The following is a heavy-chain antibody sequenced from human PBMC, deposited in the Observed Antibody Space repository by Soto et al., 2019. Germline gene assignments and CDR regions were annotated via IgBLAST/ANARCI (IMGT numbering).Heavy chain of an antibody. CDR1: GGSFSGYY. J-gene: IGHJ5*02. CDR2: INHSGST. V-gene: IGHV4-34*01. D-gene: IGHD3-10*01. Sequence: QVQLQQWGAGLLKPSETLSLTCAVYGGSFSGYYWSWIRQPPVKGLEWIGEINHSGSTNYNPSLKSRVTISVDTSKNQFSLKLSSVTAADTAVYYCARGIRITMVRGVIARPGNWFDPWGQGTLVTVSS. CDR3: ARGIRITMVRGVIARPGNWFDP.